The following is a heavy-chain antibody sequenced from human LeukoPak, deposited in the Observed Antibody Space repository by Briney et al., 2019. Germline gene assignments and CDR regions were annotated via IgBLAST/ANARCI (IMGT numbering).Heavy chain of an antibody. J-gene: IGHJ6*04. Sequence: GGSLRLSCAASGFTFSSYGMHWVRQAPGKGLEWVAVIWYDGSNKYYADSVKGRFTISRDNSKNTLYLQMNSLRAEDTAVYYRAREESSGWYWGYYYYGMDVWGKGTTVTVSS. D-gene: IGHD6-19*01. CDR3: AREESSGWYWGYYYYGMDV. V-gene: IGHV3-33*01. CDR2: IWYDGSNK. CDR1: GFTFSSYG.